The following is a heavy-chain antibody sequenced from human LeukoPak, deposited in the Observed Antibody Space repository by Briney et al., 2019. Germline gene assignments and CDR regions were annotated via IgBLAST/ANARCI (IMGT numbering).Heavy chain of an antibody. CDR3: ARVGFEQQLVY. CDR1: GFTFSSYE. CDR2: ISSSGSTI. Sequence: GGSLRLSCAASGFTFSSYEMNWVRQAPGKGLEWVSYISSSGSTIYYADSVKGRFTISRDNAKNSLYLQMNSLRAEDTAVYYCARVGFEQQLVYWGQGTLVTVSS. D-gene: IGHD6-13*01. V-gene: IGHV3-48*03. J-gene: IGHJ4*02.